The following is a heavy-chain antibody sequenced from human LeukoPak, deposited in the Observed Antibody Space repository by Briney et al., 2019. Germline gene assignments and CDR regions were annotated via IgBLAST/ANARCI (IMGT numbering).Heavy chain of an antibody. CDR3: ARDRGYSGYDTEFDY. CDR1: GFTFSSYA. J-gene: IGHJ4*02. CDR2: ISYDGSSK. Sequence: GGSLRLSCAASGFTFSSYAMHWVRQAPGKGLEWVAVISYDGSSKYYADSVKGRFTISRDNSKNTLYLQMNSLRAEDTAVYYCARDRGYSGYDTEFDYWGQGTLVTVSS. V-gene: IGHV3-30-3*01. D-gene: IGHD5-12*01.